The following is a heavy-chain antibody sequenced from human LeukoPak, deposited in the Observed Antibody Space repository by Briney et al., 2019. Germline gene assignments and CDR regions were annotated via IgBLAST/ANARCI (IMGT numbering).Heavy chain of an antibody. Sequence: SETLSLTCTVSGYSISSGYHWGWIRQPPGKGLEWIGSIYYSGSTYYNPSLKSRVTISVDTSKNQFSLKLSSVTAADTAVYYCARGASYSSSWYGTLYYYYYMDVWGKGTTVTISS. V-gene: IGHV4-38-2*02. CDR2: IYYSGST. D-gene: IGHD6-13*01. CDR1: GYSISSGYH. CDR3: ARGASYSSSWYGTLYYYYYMDV. J-gene: IGHJ6*03.